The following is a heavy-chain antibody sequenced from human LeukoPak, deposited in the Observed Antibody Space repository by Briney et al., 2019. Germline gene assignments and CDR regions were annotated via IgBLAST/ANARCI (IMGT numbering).Heavy chain of an antibody. Sequence: ASVKVSCMASGGTFSSYAISWVRQAPGQGLEWMGGIIPIFGTANYAQKFQGRVTITADKSTSTAYMELSSLRSEDTAVYYCAISSLGELSSSWFDPWGQGTLVTVSS. V-gene: IGHV1-69*06. CDR1: GGTFSSYA. CDR3: AISSLGELSSSWFDP. D-gene: IGHD3-16*02. J-gene: IGHJ5*02. CDR2: IIPIFGTA.